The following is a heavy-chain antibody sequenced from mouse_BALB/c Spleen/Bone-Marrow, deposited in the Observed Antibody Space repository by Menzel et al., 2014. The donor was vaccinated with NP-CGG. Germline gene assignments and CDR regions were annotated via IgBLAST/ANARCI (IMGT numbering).Heavy chain of an antibody. Sequence: EVNVVESGGGLVQPGGSLKLSCAASGFTFSSYGTSWVRQTPDKRLELVATINNNDGNTYYPDSVKGRFTISRDNAKNTLYLQMSSLKSEDTAMYYCARDNYGSKFDYWGQGTTLTVSS. V-gene: IGHV5-6-3*01. CDR1: GFTFSSYG. CDR2: INNNDGNT. J-gene: IGHJ2*01. CDR3: ARDNYGSKFDY. D-gene: IGHD1-1*01.